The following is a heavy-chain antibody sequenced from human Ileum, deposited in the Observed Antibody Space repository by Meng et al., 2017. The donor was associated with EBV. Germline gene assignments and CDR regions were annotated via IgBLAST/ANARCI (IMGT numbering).Heavy chain of an antibody. Sequence: QVYLQQWGAGPLKPSATLSFTCAAYVGSLSGYYWSWIRQSPGKGLEWIGEINHGGSLNYNPSLKRRVTISIDTSKSHLSLRLTSVTAADTALYYCARGRTDYDWGSYPFNNHFDPWGQGALVTVSS. D-gene: IGHD3-16*02. CDR3: ARGRTDYDWGSYPFNNHFDP. CDR1: VGSLSGYY. J-gene: IGHJ5*02. V-gene: IGHV4-34*02. CDR2: INHGGSL.